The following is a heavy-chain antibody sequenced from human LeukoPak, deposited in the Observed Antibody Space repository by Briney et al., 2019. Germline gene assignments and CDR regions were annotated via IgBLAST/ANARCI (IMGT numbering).Heavy chain of an antibody. CDR3: AKTRPSIAAAVYFDY. D-gene: IGHD6-13*01. J-gene: IGHJ4*02. CDR2: IKQDGSEK. V-gene: IGHV3-7*03. Sequence: GGSLRLSCAASGFTFSTYWMSWVRQAPGKGLEWVANIKQDGSEKYYVDSVKGRFTISRDNAKNSLYLQMNSLRAEDTAVYYCAKTRPSIAAAVYFDYWGQGTLVTVSS. CDR1: GFTFSTYW.